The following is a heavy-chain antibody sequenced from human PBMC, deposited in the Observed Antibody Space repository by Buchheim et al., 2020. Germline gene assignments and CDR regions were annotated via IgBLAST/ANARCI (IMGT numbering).Heavy chain of an antibody. Sequence: VQLLESGGGLVQPAGSLRLSCAASGFSFNDYGMHWVRQAPGKGLEWVSAISASGDVTFDADSVMGRFTVSRDNSRSVLYLQMNRLQAEDTAVYYCAKSPVGGWYVDHWGQGT. D-gene: IGHD6-19*01. CDR1: GFSFNDYG. V-gene: IGHV3-23*01. CDR3: AKSPVGGWYVDH. J-gene: IGHJ4*02. CDR2: ISASGDVT.